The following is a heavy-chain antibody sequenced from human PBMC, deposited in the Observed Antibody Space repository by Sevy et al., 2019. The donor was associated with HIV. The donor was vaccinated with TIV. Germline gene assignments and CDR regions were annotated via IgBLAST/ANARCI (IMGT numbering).Heavy chain of an antibody. CDR3: ARGELYSGGGGYCSGGSCYSGLWFDP. V-gene: IGHV4-38-2*02. Sequence: SETLSLTCTVSGYSISSGYYWGWIRQPPGKGLEWVGSIYHSGSTYSNPSLKSRVTISVDTSKNQFSLKLGSVTAADTAVYYCARGELYSGGGGYCSGGSCYSGLWFDPWGQGTLVTVSS. J-gene: IGHJ5*02. D-gene: IGHD2-15*01. CDR1: GYSISSGYY. CDR2: IYHSGST.